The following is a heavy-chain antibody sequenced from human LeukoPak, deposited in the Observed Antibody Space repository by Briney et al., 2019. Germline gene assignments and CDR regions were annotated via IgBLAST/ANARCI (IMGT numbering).Heavy chain of an antibody. Sequence: HGESLKISCKGSGYSFTSYWIGWVRQMPGKGLEWMGIIYPGDSDTRYSPSFQGQVTISADKSISTAYLQWSSLKASDTAMYYCARHFSAKTGVPTTVTTGYYYYMDVWGKGTTVTVSS. V-gene: IGHV5-51*01. D-gene: IGHD4-11*01. CDR2: IYPGDSDT. J-gene: IGHJ6*03. CDR1: GYSFTSYW. CDR3: ARHFSAKTGVPTTVTTGYYYYMDV.